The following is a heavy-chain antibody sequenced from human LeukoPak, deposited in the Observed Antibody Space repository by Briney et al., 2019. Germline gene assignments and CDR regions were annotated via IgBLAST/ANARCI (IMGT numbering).Heavy chain of an antibody. Sequence: PSETLSLTCSVSGGSISHGTYYWSWIRQPAGQGLEWIGRIYTTGVTNYNPSLKTRVTISVDPSLNQFSLNLTSVTAADTAVYYCAREFLASRRNWVDPWGQGTLVTVSS. CDR1: GGSISHGTYY. V-gene: IGHV4-61*02. CDR3: AREFLASRRNWVDP. D-gene: IGHD6-6*01. CDR2: IYTTGVT. J-gene: IGHJ5*02.